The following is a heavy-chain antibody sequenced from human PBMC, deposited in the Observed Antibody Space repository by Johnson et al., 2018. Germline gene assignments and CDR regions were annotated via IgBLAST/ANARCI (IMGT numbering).Heavy chain of an antibody. D-gene: IGHD6-13*01. CDR2: IYYSGST. CDR1: GGSISTYY. J-gene: IGHJ3*02. CDR3: ARGRYSRDAFDI. V-gene: IGHV4-59*01. Sequence: QVQLQESGPGLVKPSETLSLTCTVSGGSISTYYWTWIRQPPGKGLEWIGYIYYSGSTNYNPSLKSRVPISVDTSKNQFSLKLTSGTAADTAVYYCARGRYSRDAFDIWGQGTMVTVSS.